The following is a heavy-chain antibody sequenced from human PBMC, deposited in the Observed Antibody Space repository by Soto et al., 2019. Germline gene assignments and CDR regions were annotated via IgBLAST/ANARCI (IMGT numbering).Heavy chain of an antibody. CDR1: GFSFSSHA. J-gene: IGHJ4*02. V-gene: IGHV3-23*01. CDR2: ISGSDGST. D-gene: IGHD6-13*01. Sequence: SLRFSCVASGFSFSSHAMSWVRQAPGKGLEWVSVISGSDGSTYYADSVKGRFTISRDNSKNTLYLQMNSLRAEDTAVYYCAKDRERDAWYEDYWGQGTLVTVSS. CDR3: AKDRERDAWYEDY.